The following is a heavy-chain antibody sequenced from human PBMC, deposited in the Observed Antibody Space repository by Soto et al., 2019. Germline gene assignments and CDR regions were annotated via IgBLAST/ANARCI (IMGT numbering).Heavy chain of an antibody. CDR2: IYYSGST. V-gene: IGHV4-31*03. CDR1: GGSISSGGYY. CDR3: ASQPYSSSSPFDY. Sequence: SETLSVTCTVSGGSISSGGYYWSWIRQHPGKGLEWIGYIYYSGSTYYNPSLKSRVTISVDTSKNQFSLKLSPVTAADTAVYYCASQPYSSSSPFDYWGQGTLVTVSS. D-gene: IGHD6-6*01. J-gene: IGHJ4*02.